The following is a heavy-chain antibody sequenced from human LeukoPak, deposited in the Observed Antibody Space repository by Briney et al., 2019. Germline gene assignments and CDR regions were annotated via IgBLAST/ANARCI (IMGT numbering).Heavy chain of an antibody. Sequence: SETLSLTCTVSGGSITRGSFYWGWIRQPPGKGLEWIASVYYSGDTYYNTSLESQVTISVDTSRNQFSLKLNSVTAADTAVYYCARVSCSGGACPFGSWFDPWGQGTLVTVSS. V-gene: IGHV4-39*01. J-gene: IGHJ5*02. CDR3: ARVSCSGGACPFGSWFDP. CDR2: VYYSGDT. D-gene: IGHD2-15*01. CDR1: GGSITRGSFY.